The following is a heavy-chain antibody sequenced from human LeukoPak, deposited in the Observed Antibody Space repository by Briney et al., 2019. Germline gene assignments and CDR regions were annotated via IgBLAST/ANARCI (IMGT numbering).Heavy chain of an antibody. D-gene: IGHD6-13*01. CDR1: GDSVSSNSAA. CDR2: TYYRSKWYN. V-gene: IGHV6-1*01. J-gene: IGHJ6*03. CDR3: ARGSSQSTPVNYYYYMDV. Sequence: SQTLSLTCAISGDSVSSNSAAWNWIRQSPSRGLEWLGRTYYRSKWYNGYAVSVKSRITINPDTSKNQFSLQLNSVTPEDTAVYYCARGSSQSTPVNYYYYMDVWGKGTTVTISS.